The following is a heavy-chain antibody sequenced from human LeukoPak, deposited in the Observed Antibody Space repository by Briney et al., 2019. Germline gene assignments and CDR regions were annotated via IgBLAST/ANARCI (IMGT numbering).Heavy chain of an antibody. CDR1: GGSFSGYY. V-gene: IGHV4-34*01. Sequence: SETLSLTCAVYGGSFSGYYWGWIRQPPGKGLEWIGEINHSGSTNYNPSLKSRVTISVDTSKNQFSLKLTSVTAADTAVYYCAGRLRSLDYWGQGTLVTVSS. J-gene: IGHJ4*02. CDR2: INHSGST. CDR3: AGRLRSLDY. D-gene: IGHD4-17*01.